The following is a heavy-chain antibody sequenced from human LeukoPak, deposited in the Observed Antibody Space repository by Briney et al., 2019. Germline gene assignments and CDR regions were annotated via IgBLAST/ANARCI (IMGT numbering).Heavy chain of an antibody. D-gene: IGHD1-20*01. CDR3: ARVFRGITGTFDY. CDR2: ISSSSSYI. V-gene: IGHV3-21*01. J-gene: IGHJ4*02. Sequence: GGSLRLSCAASGFTFSSYSMNWARQAPGKGLEWVSSISSSSSYIYYADSVKGRFTISRDNAKNSLYLQMNSLRAEDTAVYYCARVFRGITGTFDYWGQGTLVTVSS. CDR1: GFTFSSYS.